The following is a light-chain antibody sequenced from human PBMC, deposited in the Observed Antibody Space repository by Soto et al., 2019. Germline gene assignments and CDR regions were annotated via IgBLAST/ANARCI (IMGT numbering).Light chain of an antibody. CDR2: AAS. CDR1: QGISSY. V-gene: IGKV1-9*01. J-gene: IGKJ3*01. Sequence: DIQLTQSPSFLSASVGDRVTITCRASQGISSYLAWYQQKPGKAPKLLIYAASTLQSGVPSSFSGSGSGTEFTLPISSLQPEDFATYYCQQLNSYPPFTFGHGTKVDIK. CDR3: QQLNSYPPFT.